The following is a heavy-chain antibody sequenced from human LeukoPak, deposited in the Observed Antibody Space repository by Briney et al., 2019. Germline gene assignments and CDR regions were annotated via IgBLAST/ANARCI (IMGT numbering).Heavy chain of an antibody. CDR1: GFTFSSYA. V-gene: IGHV3-23*01. Sequence: GGSLRLSCAASGFTFSSYAMSWVRQAPGKGLEWVSAIGGSGGSTYYADSVKGRFTISRDNSKNTLYLQMNSLRAEDTAVYYCAKEGLRFLEWPLDHWGQGTLVTVSS. CDR3: AKEGLRFLEWPLDH. CDR2: IGGSGGST. J-gene: IGHJ4*02. D-gene: IGHD3-3*01.